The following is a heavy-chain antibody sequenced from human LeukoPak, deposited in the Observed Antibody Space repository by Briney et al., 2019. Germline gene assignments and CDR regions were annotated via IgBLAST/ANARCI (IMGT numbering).Heavy chain of an antibody. CDR2: IYYSGST. D-gene: IGHD5-12*01. CDR1: GGSISSSSYY. Sequence: SETLSLTCTVSGGSISSSSYYWSWIRQPPGKGLEWIGYIYYSGSTNYNPSLKSRVTISVDTSKNQFSLKLSSVTAADTAVYYCARARWLRFGPTNLDAFDIWGQGTMVTVSS. J-gene: IGHJ3*02. CDR3: ARARWLRFGPTNLDAFDI. V-gene: IGHV4-61*01.